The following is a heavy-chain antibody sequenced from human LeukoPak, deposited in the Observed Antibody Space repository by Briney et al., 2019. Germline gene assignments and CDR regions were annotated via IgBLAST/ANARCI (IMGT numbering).Heavy chain of an antibody. CDR2: MNPNSGNT. V-gene: IGHV1-8*03. CDR1: GYTFTSYD. J-gene: IGHJ5*02. CDR3: ATSYMGGQLWSISWFDP. Sequence: ASVKVSCKASGYTFTSYDINWVRQATGQGPEWMGWMNPNSGNTGYAQKFQGRVTITRNTSISTAYMELSSLRSEDTAVYYCATSYMGGQLWSISWFDPWGQGTLVTVSS. D-gene: IGHD5-18*01.